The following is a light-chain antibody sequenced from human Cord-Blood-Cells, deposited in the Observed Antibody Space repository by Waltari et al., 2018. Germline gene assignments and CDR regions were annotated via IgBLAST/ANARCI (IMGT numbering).Light chain of an antibody. CDR3: SSYTSSSTVV. CDR1: SSDAGGYNY. V-gene: IGLV2-14*01. J-gene: IGLJ2*01. Sequence: QSALTQPASVSGSPGQSITISCTGTSSDAGGYNYVSWYQPPPGKAPKFMIYAVSNRPSGVSNRFSGSKSGNTASLTISGLQAEDEADYYCSSYTSSSTVVFGGGTKLTVL. CDR2: AVS.